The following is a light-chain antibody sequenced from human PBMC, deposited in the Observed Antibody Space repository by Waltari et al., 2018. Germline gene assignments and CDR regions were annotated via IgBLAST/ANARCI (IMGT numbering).Light chain of an antibody. V-gene: IGLV1-44*01. Sequence: QSVLTQPPSASGTPGQTVTISCSVSRSNARRHTVQWFQQVPGTAPQLLIYSTNQRPSGVPDRFSGSKSGPSASLAISGLQSEDEADYYCAAWDDSLNAYVFGTGTQVPVL. J-gene: IGLJ1*01. CDR2: STN. CDR3: AAWDDSLNAYV. CDR1: RSNARRHT.